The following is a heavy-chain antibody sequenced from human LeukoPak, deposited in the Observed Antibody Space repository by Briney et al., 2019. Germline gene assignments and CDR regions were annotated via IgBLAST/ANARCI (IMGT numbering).Heavy chain of an antibody. CDR2: ISGRDGRT. D-gene: IGHD6-13*01. CDR1: GLTFYTYA. J-gene: IGHJ4*02. CDR3: TTSPSFDGSWYQFNY. V-gene: IGHV3-23*01. Sequence: GGSLRLSCEVSGLTFYTYAMSWVRQAPGKGLEWVSAISGRDGRTYHTDSVKGRFTISRDNSKNTLYLQMNSLRAEDTAVYYCTTSPSFDGSWYQFNYWGQGALVIVSS.